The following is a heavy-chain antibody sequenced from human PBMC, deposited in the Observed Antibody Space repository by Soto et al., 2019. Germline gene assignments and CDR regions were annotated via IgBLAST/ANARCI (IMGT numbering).Heavy chain of an antibody. CDR3: AHRAAAVEPTGAEYFQH. V-gene: IGHV2-5*02. D-gene: IGHD6-25*01. CDR1: GFSLSTSGVG. J-gene: IGHJ1*01. CDR2: IYWDDDK. Sequence: QITLKESGPTLVNPTQTLTLTCSFSGFSLSTSGVGVGWIRQPPGKALEWLALIYWDDDKRYSPSLKSRLTITKDTSINQVVLTMTNMDPVDTATYYCAHRAAAVEPTGAEYFQHWGQGTLVTVSS.